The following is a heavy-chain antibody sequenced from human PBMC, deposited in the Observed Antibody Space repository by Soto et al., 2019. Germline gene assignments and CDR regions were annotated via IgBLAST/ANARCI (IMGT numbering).Heavy chain of an antibody. CDR2: INPKSGGT. CDR3: ARGDSTDCSNGVCSFFYNHDMDV. J-gene: IGHJ6*02. CDR1: GYSFTDYH. V-gene: IGHV1-2*04. Sequence: ASVKVSCKASGYSFTDYHIHWVRQAPGQGLEWLGRINPKSGGTSTAQRFQGWVTMTTDTSISTASMELTRLTSDDTAIYYCARGDSTDCSNGVCSFFYNHDMDVWGQGTTVTVS. D-gene: IGHD2-8*01.